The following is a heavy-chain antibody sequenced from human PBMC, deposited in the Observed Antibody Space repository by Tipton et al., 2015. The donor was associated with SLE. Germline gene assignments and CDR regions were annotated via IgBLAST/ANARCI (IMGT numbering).Heavy chain of an antibody. CDR3: AREVYSGSYYYYYGMDV. D-gene: IGHD3-10*01. CDR2: IGTYNANT. V-gene: IGHV1-18*01. CDR1: GYTFTSYG. J-gene: IGHJ6*02. Sequence: QVQLVQSGAEVKKPGASVKVSCKASGYTFTSYGISWVRQAPGQGLEWMGWIGTYNANTHYAQKLQGRVTMTTYTSTSTAYMELRSLRSDDTAVYYCAREVYSGSYYYYYGMDVWGQGTTVTISS.